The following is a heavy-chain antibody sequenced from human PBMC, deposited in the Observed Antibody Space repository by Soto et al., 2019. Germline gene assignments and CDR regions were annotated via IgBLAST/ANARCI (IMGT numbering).Heavy chain of an antibody. J-gene: IGHJ3*02. CDR2: IYYSGST. Sequence: PSETLSLTCTVSGGSISSDYWSWIRHRPGLGLEWIGYIYYSGSTNYNPSLKSRVTISVDTSKNQFSLKLSSVTAADTAVYYCARDPGGYSSSPWAFDIWGQGTMVTVSS. V-gene: IGHV4-59*01. CDR1: GGSISSDY. CDR3: ARDPGGYSSSPWAFDI. D-gene: IGHD6-13*01.